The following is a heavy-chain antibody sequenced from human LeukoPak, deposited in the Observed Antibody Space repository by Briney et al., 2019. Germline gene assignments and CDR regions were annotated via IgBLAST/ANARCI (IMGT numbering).Heavy chain of an antibody. CDR2: IYSNGST. Sequence: PSETLSLTCAVSGGSISNGTSYWTWIRQPAGKSLEWLGRIYSNGSTNYNPSLKSRVTISADTSKNQFSLTLTSVTAADTAVYYCARGPPDFYNSGSYYNGYNWFDSWGQGTLVTVSS. D-gene: IGHD3-10*01. J-gene: IGHJ5*01. CDR1: GGSISNGTSY. V-gene: IGHV4-61*02. CDR3: ARGPPDFYNSGSYYNGYNWFDS.